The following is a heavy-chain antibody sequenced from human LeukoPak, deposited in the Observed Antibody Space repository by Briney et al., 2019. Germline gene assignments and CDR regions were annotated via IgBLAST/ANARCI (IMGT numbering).Heavy chain of an antibody. J-gene: IGHJ4*02. CDR3: ARKYCSTTSCLFDN. CDR2: ISSSSSYI. D-gene: IGHD2-2*01. V-gene: IGHV3-21*01. Sequence: PGGSLRLSCAASGFTFSSYSMNWVRQAPGKGLEWVSSISSSSSYIYYADSVKSRFTISRDNAKNSLYLQMNSLRAEDTAVYYCARKYCSTTSCLFDNWAQGTLVTVSS. CDR1: GFTFSSYS.